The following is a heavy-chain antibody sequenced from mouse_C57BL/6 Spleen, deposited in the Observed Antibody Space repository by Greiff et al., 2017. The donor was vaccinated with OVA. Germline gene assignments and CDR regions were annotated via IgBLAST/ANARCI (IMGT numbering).Heavy chain of an antibody. V-gene: IGHV4-1*01. CDR2: INPDSSTI. CDR1: TVDFSRYW. Sequence: PAATVDFSRYWMSWVRRAPGKGLEWIGEINPDSSTINYAPSLKDKFIISRDNAKNTLYLQMSKVRSEDTALYYCARPGYYGSSYHYWYFDVWGTGTTVTVSS. J-gene: IGHJ1*03. D-gene: IGHD1-1*01. CDR3: ARPGYYGSSYHYWYFDV.